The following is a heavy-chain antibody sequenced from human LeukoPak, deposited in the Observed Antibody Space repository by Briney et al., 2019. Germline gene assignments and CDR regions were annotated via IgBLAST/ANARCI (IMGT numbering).Heavy chain of an antibody. Sequence: GGSLRLSCAASGFTFSSYWMSWVRQAPGKGLEWVANIKQDGSEKYYADSVKGRFTISRDNSKNTLYLQMNSLRAEDTAVYYCARGGWGYCSGGSCHIDYWGQGTLVTVSS. CDR1: GFTFSSYW. D-gene: IGHD2-15*01. CDR3: ARGGWGYCSGGSCHIDY. CDR2: IKQDGSEK. J-gene: IGHJ4*02. V-gene: IGHV3-7*01.